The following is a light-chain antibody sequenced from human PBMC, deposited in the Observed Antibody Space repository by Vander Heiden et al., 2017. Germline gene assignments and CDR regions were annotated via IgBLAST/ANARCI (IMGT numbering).Light chain of an antibody. CDR1: QGISSD. V-gene: IGKV1-9*01. CDR3: QQLTSYPRT. J-gene: IGKJ1*01. CDR2: AAS. Sequence: IQLTQSPSSLSASVGDRVTITCRASQGISSDLAWHQQRPGKAPKLLIYAASTLQSGVPSRFSRSGSGTDFTLTISSLHPEDFATYYCQQLTSYPRTFGQGTKVEIK.